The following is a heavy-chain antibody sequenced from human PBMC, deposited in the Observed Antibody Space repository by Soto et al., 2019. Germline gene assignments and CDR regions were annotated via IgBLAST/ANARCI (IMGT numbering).Heavy chain of an antibody. CDR1: GFTFINYA. J-gene: IGHJ2*01. V-gene: IGHV3-23*01. CDR3: ARKILGSTSRPNYWYFDL. Sequence: EVQLLESGGGLVQPGGSLRLSCAGSGFTFINYAMNWVRQAPGKGLEWVSSISGGGDATFFAASVRGRVTISRDNSKNTVTLQINSLGVDDTAVYYCARKILGSTSRPNYWYFDLWGRGTLVTVSS. D-gene: IGHD2-2*01. CDR2: ISGGGDAT.